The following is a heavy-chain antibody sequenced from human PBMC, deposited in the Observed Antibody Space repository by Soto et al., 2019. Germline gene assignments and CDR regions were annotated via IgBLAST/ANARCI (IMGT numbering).Heavy chain of an antibody. Sequence: QVQLAQSGAEVKKPGASVTVSCKSSGYSFSTNGVSWVREAPGQGLEWMGWISANTGDTLYAEKFEDRITLTADTPSTTAYMKLRSLRPDDTATYFCATDKGDFTFGPWGQGSLITVSS. CDR2: ISANTGDT. D-gene: IGHD3-3*01. CDR3: ATDKGDFTFGP. J-gene: IGHJ5*02. CDR1: GYSFSTNG. V-gene: IGHV1-18*04.